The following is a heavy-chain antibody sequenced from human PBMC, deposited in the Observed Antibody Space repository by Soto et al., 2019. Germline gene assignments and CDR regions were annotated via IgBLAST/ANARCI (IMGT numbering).Heavy chain of an antibody. CDR1: GDSVSSNSAA. CDR2: TYYRSKWYN. CDR3: AREVSPDYYGSGEPYYGMDV. J-gene: IGHJ6*02. D-gene: IGHD3-10*01. Sequence: PSQTLSLTCAISGDSVSSNSAAWNWIRQSPSRGLEWLGRTYYRSKWYNDYAVSVKSRITINPDTSKNQFSLQLNSVTPEDTAVYYCAREVSPDYYGSGEPYYGMDVWGQGTTVTVSS. V-gene: IGHV6-1*01.